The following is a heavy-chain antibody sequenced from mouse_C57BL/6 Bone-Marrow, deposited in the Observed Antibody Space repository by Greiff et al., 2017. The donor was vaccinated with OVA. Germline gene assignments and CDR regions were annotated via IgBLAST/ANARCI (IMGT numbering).Heavy chain of an antibody. V-gene: IGHV1-69*01. CDR1: GYTFTSYW. D-gene: IGHD1-1*01. Sequence: VQLQQPGAELVMPGASVKLSCKASGYTFTSYWMHWVKQRPGQGLEWIGEIDPSDSYTNYNQKFKGKSTLTVDKSSSTAYMQLSSLTSEDSAVYYCARWTVYYFDYWGQGTTLTVSS. CDR2: IDPSDSYT. CDR3: ARWTVYYFDY. J-gene: IGHJ2*01.